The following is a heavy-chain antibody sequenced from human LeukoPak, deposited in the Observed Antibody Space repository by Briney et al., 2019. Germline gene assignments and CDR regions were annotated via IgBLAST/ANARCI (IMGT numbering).Heavy chain of an antibody. J-gene: IGHJ4*02. Sequence: SETLSLTCAVYGGSFSGYYWSWIRQPPGKGLEWIGEINHSGSTNYNPSLKSRVTISVDTSKNQFSLKLSSVTAADTAVYYCARGGGYGPLDYWGQGTLVTVSS. V-gene: IGHV4-34*01. CDR3: ARGGGYGPLDY. CDR1: GGSFSGYY. CDR2: INHSGST. D-gene: IGHD5-12*01.